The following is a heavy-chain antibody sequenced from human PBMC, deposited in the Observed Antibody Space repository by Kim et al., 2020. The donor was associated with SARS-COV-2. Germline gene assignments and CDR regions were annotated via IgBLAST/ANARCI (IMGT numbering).Heavy chain of an antibody. CDR1: GFTFSSYS. CDR2: ISGSGGST. Sequence: GGSLRLSCAASGFTFSSYSMSWVRQAPGKGLAWVSSISGSGGSTYFADSVKGRFTISRDNSKNTLYLQMRTLRAEDTAVYFCAKDPASSSSYRTHREWGQGTRVTVSS. J-gene: IGHJ4*02. V-gene: IGHV3-23*01. CDR3: AKDPASSSSYRTHRE. D-gene: IGHD6-6*01.